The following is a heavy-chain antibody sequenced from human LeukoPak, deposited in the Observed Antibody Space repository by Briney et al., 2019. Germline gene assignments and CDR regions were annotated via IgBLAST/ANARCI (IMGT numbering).Heavy chain of an antibody. J-gene: IGHJ6*03. V-gene: IGHV3-43*02. CDR1: GFTFDDYA. CDR2: ISGDGGST. CDR3: AKDTLRQYYDFWSGYYTGYMDV. Sequence: GGSLRLSCAASGFTFDDYAMHWVRQAPGKGLEWVSLISGDGGSTYYADSEKGRFTISRENSKNSLYLQMNSLRTEDTALYYCAKDTLRQYYDFWSGYYTGYMDVWGKGTTVTVSS. D-gene: IGHD3-3*01.